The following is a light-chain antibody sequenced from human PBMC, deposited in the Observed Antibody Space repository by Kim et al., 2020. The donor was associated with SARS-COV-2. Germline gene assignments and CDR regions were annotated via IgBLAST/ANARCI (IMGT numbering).Light chain of an antibody. V-gene: IGLV2-14*03. J-gene: IGLJ1*01. CDR2: DVS. CDR1: SSDVGGYNY. CDR3: SSYTTSGPTYV. Sequence: QSITITCTGTSSDVGGYNYVSWYQQHPDKAPKLMIYDVSQRPSGVSNRFSASKSGNTASLTISGLQAEDEADYYCSSYTTSGPTYVFGTGTKVTVL.